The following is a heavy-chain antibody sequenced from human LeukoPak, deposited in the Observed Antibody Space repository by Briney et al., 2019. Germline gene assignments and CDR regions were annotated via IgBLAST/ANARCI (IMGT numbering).Heavy chain of an antibody. V-gene: IGHV3-30*03. Sequence: LSLTCTVSGGSISSSSYYWGWIRQPPGKGLEWVAIISYDANNKYYAGSVKGRFTISRDNSKNTLYLQMNSLRAEDTAVYYCARDGESPMRSSSWYLEYGYFDYWGQGTLVTVSS. J-gene: IGHJ4*02. CDR1: GGSISSSS. CDR3: ARDGESPMRSSSWYLEYGYFDY. D-gene: IGHD6-13*01. CDR2: ISYDANNK.